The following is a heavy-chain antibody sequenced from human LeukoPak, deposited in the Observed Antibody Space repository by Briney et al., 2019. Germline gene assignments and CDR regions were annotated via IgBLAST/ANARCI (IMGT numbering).Heavy chain of an antibody. Sequence: SETLSLTCTVSGYSISSGYYWGWLRQPPGKGLEWIGSIYHSGSTYYNPSLKSRVTISVDTSKNQFSLKLSSVTAADTAVYYCARDRGYSSSYWGQGTLVTVSS. V-gene: IGHV4-38-2*02. CDR3: ARDRGYSSSY. CDR1: GYSISSGYY. J-gene: IGHJ4*02. D-gene: IGHD6-19*01. CDR2: IYHSGST.